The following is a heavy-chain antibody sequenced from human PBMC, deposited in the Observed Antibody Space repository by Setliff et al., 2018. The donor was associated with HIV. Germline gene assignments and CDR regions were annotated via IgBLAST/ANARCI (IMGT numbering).Heavy chain of an antibody. V-gene: IGHV5-51*01. Sequence: GESLKISCKGSGYSFSSYWIGWVRQMPGKGLEWMGIIYPGDSDTRYSPSFQGQVTMSLDTSKNQFSLNLNSVTAADTAVYYCSNWNTTVDADSWGQGTLVTVSS. CDR1: GYSFSSYW. CDR2: IYPGDSDT. CDR3: SNWNTTVDADS. D-gene: IGHD1-1*01. J-gene: IGHJ4*02.